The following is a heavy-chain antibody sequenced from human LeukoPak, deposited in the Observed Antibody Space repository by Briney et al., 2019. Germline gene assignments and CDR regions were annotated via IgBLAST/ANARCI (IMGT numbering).Heavy chain of an antibody. Sequence: GGSLRLSCLASGFPFDVYWMRWVRQGPGMGLEGVANVKSDGSEEYYAVAVKGRITVSRCNGKNSLFLQMNRLRVEAPAVYYCAKEKTVAGWYFDLWGRGTLVTVSS. J-gene: IGHJ2*01. CDR2: VKSDGSEE. V-gene: IGHV3-7*01. CDR3: AKEKTVAGWYFDL. CDR1: GFPFDVYW. D-gene: IGHD6-19*01.